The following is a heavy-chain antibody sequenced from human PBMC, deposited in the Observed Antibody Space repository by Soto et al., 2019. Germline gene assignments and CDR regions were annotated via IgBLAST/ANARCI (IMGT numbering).Heavy chain of an antibody. CDR1: VGSISFYY. CDR3: ARDDIVRNWFDP. Sequence: SENLSVTCIFSVGSISFYYWSWIRQPPGKGLEWIGYIYYSGSTNYNPSLKSRVTISVDTSKNQFSLKLSSVTAADTALYYCARDDIVRNWFDPWGQGTLVTVSS. CDR2: IYYSGST. D-gene: IGHD2-8*01. V-gene: IGHV4-59*12. J-gene: IGHJ5*02.